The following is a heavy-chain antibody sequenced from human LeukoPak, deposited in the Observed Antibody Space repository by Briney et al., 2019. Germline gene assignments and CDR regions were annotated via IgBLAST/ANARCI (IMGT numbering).Heavy chain of an antibody. D-gene: IGHD5-18*01. V-gene: IGHV4-34*01. J-gene: IGHJ3*02. CDR1: GGSFSGYY. CDR3: ARTLRGYSYGDAFDI. Sequence: PSETLSLTCAVYGGSFSGYYWSGIRQPPGKGLEWIGEINHSGSTNYNPSLKSRVTISVDTSKNQFSLKLSSVTAADTAVYYCARTLRGYSYGDAFDIWGQGTMVTVSS. CDR2: INHSGST.